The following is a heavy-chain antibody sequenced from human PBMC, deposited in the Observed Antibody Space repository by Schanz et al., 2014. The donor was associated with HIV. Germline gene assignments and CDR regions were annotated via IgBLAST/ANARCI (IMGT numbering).Heavy chain of an antibody. CDR3: ARGLKDSSSSEAFHI. J-gene: IGHJ3*02. Sequence: QVQLVQSGAEAKKPGSSVKVSCKASGGIFSYHAINWVRQAPGQGLEWMGGIIPIFATPNYAQKFQGRVTITADESTSTAYMELSSLRSDDTAMYYCARGLKDSSSSEAFHIWGQGTMVTVSS. V-gene: IGHV1-69*01. CDR1: GGIFSYHA. D-gene: IGHD6-6*01. CDR2: IIPIFATP.